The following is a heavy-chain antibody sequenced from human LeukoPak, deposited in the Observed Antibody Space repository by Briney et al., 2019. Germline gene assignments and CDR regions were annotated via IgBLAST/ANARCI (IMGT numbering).Heavy chain of an antibody. CDR1: GGSISYYY. J-gene: IGHJ6*02. CDR2: IYYSGTT. D-gene: IGHD4-17*01. V-gene: IGHV4-59*01. Sequence: SETLSLTCTVSGGSISYYYWSWIRQSPGKGLEWIGYIYYSGTTNYNPSLKSRVTVSVDTSKNQFSLQLRSVTAADTAVYYCAREDPQTTVPEGMDVWGQGTTVTVSS. CDR3: AREDPQTTVPEGMDV.